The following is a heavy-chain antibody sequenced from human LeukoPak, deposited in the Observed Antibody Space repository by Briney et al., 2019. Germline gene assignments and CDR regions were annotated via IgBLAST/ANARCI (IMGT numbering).Heavy chain of an antibody. D-gene: IGHD3-10*01. J-gene: IGHJ4*02. Sequence: GGSLRLSCEASGFTFSSYSMNWVRQAPGKGLEWVSSISSSSSYIYYADSVKGRFTISRDNAKNSLYLQMNSLRAEDTAVYYCARDRPVRGVILFDYWGQGTLVTVSS. CDR1: GFTFSSYS. CDR2: ISSSSSYI. V-gene: IGHV3-21*01. CDR3: ARDRPVRGVILFDY.